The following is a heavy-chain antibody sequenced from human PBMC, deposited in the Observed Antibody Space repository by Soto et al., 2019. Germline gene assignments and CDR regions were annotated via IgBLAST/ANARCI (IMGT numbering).Heavy chain of an antibody. CDR1: GFTFSSYA. CDR3: AKNRNYGDYPIDY. CDR2: ISGSGGST. D-gene: IGHD4-17*01. Sequence: GGSLRLSCAAYGFTFSSYAKSWVRQAPGKGLEWVSAISGSGGSTYYADSVKGRFTISRDNSKNTLYLQMNSLRAEDTAVYYCAKNRNYGDYPIDYWGQGTLVTVSS. V-gene: IGHV3-23*01. J-gene: IGHJ4*02.